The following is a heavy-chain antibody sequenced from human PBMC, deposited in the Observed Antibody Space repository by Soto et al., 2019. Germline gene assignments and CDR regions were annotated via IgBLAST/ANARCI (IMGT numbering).Heavy chain of an antibody. CDR2: ISAYNGNT. D-gene: IGHD6-13*01. V-gene: IGHV1-18*01. Sequence: QVQLVQSGAEVKKPGASVKVSCKDSGYTFTSFHISWVRQAPGQGLEWMGWISAYNGNTNYAQNLQGRVTMTADTSTSTAYMEPRSLRSDDRAMYYCARDSPPIATWGQGTLVTVSS. J-gene: IGHJ5*02. CDR3: ARDSPPIAT. CDR1: GYTFTSFH.